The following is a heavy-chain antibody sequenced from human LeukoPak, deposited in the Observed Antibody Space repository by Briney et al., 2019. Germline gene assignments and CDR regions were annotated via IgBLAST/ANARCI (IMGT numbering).Heavy chain of an antibody. J-gene: IGHJ4*02. CDR3: AKDKMTTETLYYFDY. CDR1: GFTFSSYA. D-gene: IGHD4-11*01. CDR2: ISYDGSNK. Sequence: GGSLRLSCAASGFTFSSYAMHWVRQAPGKGLEWVAVISYDGSNKYYADSVKGRFTISRDNSKNSLYLQMHSLRTEDTALYYCAKDKMTTETLYYFDYWGQGTLVTVSS. V-gene: IGHV3-30*04.